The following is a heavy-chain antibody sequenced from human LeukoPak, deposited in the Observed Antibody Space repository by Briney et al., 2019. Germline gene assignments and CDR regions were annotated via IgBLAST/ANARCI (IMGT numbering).Heavy chain of an antibody. J-gene: IGHJ4*02. Sequence: AGGSLRLSCAASGFTFSSYAMSWVRQAPGKGLEWVSAISGSGGSTYYADSVKGRFTISRDNSKNTLYLQMNSLRAEDTAVYYCAKDQKGTTVADFDYWGQGTLVTVSS. CDR2: ISGSGGST. V-gene: IGHV3-23*01. D-gene: IGHD4-23*01. CDR1: GFTFSSYA. CDR3: AKDQKGTTVADFDY.